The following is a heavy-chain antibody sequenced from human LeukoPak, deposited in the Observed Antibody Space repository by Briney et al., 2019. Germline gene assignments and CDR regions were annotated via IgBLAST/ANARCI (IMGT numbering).Heavy chain of an antibody. CDR1: GFTFSSYS. D-gene: IGHD2-21*02. CDR3: AREYCGGDCVWDY. J-gene: IGHJ4*02. CDR2: ISSSSSYI. Sequence: GGSLRLSCAASGFTFSSYSMNWVRQAPGKGLEWVSSISSSSSYIYYADSVKGRFTISRDNAKNSLYLQMNSLRAEDTAVYYCAREYCGGDCVWDYWGQGTLVTVSS. V-gene: IGHV3-21*01.